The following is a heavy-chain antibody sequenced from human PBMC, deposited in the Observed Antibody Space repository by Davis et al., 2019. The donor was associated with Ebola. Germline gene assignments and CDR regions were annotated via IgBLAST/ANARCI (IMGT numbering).Heavy chain of an antibody. CDR2: ISYDGSNK. J-gene: IGHJ4*02. CDR1: GFPFSSYG. D-gene: IGHD5-12*01. V-gene: IGHV3-30*03. Sequence: GESLKISCAASGFPFSSYGMHWVRQAPGKGLEWAAVISYDGSNKYYAAPVKGRFTISRDNSKNTLYLQMNSLRAEDTAVYYCARATHFDYWGQGTLVTVSS. CDR3: ARATHFDY.